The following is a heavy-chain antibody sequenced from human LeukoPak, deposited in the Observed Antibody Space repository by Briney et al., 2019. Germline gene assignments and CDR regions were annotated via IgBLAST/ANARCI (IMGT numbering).Heavy chain of an antibody. Sequence: RGSLRLSCVASGFTVSSNYMSWVRQAPGKGLEWVSVIYSGGSTYYADSVKGRFTISRDNSENTVYLQMNSLRAEDTAVYYCARGLGLTSTRWGQGTLVTVSS. CDR2: IYSGGST. CDR1: GFTVSSNY. D-gene: IGHD4/OR15-4a*01. V-gene: IGHV3-53*01. J-gene: IGHJ4*02. CDR3: ARGLGLTSTR.